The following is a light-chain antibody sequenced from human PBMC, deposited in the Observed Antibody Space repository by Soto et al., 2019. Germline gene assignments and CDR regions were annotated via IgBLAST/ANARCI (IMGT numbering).Light chain of an antibody. V-gene: IGLV1-44*01. CDR1: NSNVGSNT. CDR3: AAWDDSLSAVV. Sequence: QSVLTQPPSASGTPGQRVTISCSGSNSNVGSNTVDWYQQLPGTAPKLLIYHNNQRPSGVPDRLSGSKSGTSASLAISGLQSEDEADYYCAAWDDSLSAVVFGGGTQLTVL. CDR2: HNN. J-gene: IGLJ2*01.